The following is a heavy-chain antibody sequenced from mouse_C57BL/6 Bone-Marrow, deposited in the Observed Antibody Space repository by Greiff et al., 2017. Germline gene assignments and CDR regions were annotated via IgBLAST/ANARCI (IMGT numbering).Heavy chain of an antibody. D-gene: IGHD2-10*01. CDR1: GYTFTSYW. CDR3: ARWPLFPYYFVD. J-gene: IGHJ4*01. Sequence: QVQLQQPGAELVKPGASVKMSCKASGYTFTSYWITWVKQRPGQGLEWIGDIYPGSGSTNYNEKFKSKATLTVDNSSSTAYMQLSSLTSEDSAVYYCARWPLFPYYFVDWGQGTSVTVSS. V-gene: IGHV1-55*01. CDR2: IYPGSGST.